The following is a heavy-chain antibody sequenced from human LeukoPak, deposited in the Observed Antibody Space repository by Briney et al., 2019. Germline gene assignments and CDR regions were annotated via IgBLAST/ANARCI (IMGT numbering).Heavy chain of an antibody. CDR1: GGSISSGSYY. J-gene: IGHJ5*02. CDR3: ARHGPNPWVQLWA. D-gene: IGHD5-18*01. Sequence: SQTLSLTCTVSGGSISSGSYYWSWIRQPAGKGLEWIGRIYTSGSTNYNPSLKSRVTISVDTSKNQFSLKLSSVTAADTAVYYCARHGPNPWVQLWAWGQGTLVTVSS. V-gene: IGHV4-61*02. CDR2: IYTSGST.